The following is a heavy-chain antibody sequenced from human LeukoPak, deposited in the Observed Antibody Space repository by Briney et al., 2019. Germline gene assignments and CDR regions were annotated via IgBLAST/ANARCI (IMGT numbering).Heavy chain of an antibody. V-gene: IGHV3-21*01. J-gene: IGHJ4*02. CDR1: GFTFSSYS. Sequence: KPGGSLRLSCAASGFTFSSYSMNWVRQAPGKGLEWVSSISSSSSYIYYADSVKGRFTISRDNAKNSLYLQMSSLRAEDTALYYCARAPCSGGGCNDVFLREGYYFDFWGQGTLVTVSS. D-gene: IGHD2-15*01. CDR2: ISSSSSYI. CDR3: ARAPCSGGGCNDVFLREGYYFDF.